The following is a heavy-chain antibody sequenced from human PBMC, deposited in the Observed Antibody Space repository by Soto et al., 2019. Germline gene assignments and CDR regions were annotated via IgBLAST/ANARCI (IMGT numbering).Heavy chain of an antibody. V-gene: IGHV3-23*01. CDR3: AKAPPYCSSTSCWTFDY. Sequence: GGSLRLSCAASGFTFSSYAMSWVRQAPGKGLEWVSAISGSGGSTYYADSVKGRFTISRDNSKNTLYLQMNSLRAEDTAVYYCAKAPPYCSSTSCWTFDYWGQGTPVTVSS. J-gene: IGHJ4*02. CDR1: GFTFSSYA. CDR2: ISGSGGST. D-gene: IGHD2-2*01.